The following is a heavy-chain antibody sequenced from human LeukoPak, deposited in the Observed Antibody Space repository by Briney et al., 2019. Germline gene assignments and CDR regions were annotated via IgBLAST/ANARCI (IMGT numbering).Heavy chain of an antibody. CDR2: IYHSGST. CDR3: ARGSDSSGYSNFDY. Sequence: SETLSLTCAVSGGSISSGGYSWSWIRQPPGKGLEWIGCIYHSGSTYYNPSLKSRVTISVDRSKNQFSLKLSSVTAADTAVYYCARGSDSSGYSNFDYWGQGTLVTVSS. V-gene: IGHV4-30-2*01. J-gene: IGHJ4*02. D-gene: IGHD3-22*01. CDR1: GGSISSGGYS.